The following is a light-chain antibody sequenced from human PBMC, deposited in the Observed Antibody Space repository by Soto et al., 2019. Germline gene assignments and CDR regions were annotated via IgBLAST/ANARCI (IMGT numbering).Light chain of an antibody. J-gene: IGLJ3*02. V-gene: IGLV2-14*01. CDR1: SSDVGAYNF. CDR2: EVN. CDR3: CSFTTSSTWL. Sequence: QSVLTQPASVSGSPGQSITISCTGTSSDVGAYNFVSWHQQHPGKAPKLMIYEVNNRPSGISPRFSGSKSGKTASLTISGLQAEDEADYYCCSFTTSSTWLFGGGTQLTVL.